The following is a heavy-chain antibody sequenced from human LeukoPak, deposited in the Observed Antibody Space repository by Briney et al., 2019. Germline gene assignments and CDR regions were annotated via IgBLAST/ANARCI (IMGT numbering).Heavy chain of an antibody. D-gene: IGHD3-3*01. V-gene: IGHV1-8*01. CDR1: GYTFTSYD. CDR2: MNPNSGNT. Sequence: ASVKVSCKASGYTFTSYDINWVRQATGQGLEWMGWMNPNSGNTGYAQKLQGRVTMTRNTSISTAYMELSSLRAEDTAVYYCARGGTIFGVVKSWGQGTLVTVSS. J-gene: IGHJ4*02. CDR3: ARGGTIFGVVKS.